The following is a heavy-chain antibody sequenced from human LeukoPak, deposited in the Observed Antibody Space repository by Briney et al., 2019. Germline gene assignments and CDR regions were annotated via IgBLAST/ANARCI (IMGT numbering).Heavy chain of an antibody. CDR2: ISYDGSNK. CDR3: ARDLGEWGRVDD. J-gene: IGHJ4*02. CDR1: GFTFSSYA. D-gene: IGHD3-16*01. Sequence: GGSLRLSCAASGFTFSSYAMHWVRQAPGKGLEWVAVISYDGSNKYYADSVKGRFTISRDDSKNTLYLQMDSLRPEDTAVYYCARDLGEWGRVDDWGQGTLVTASS. V-gene: IGHV3-30-3*01.